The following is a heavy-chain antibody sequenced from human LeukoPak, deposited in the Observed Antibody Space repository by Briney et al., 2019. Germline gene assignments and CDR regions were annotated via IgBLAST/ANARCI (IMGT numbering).Heavy chain of an antibody. D-gene: IGHD4-23*01. J-gene: IGHJ4*02. CDR3: ATRYRPEKLHYFDY. CDR2: INPNSGGT. CDR1: GYTFTVYY. V-gene: IGHV1-2*02. Sequence: GASVKVSCKASGYTFTVYYMHWVRQAPGQGLEWMGWINPNSGGTNYAQKFQGRVTMTRDTSISTAYMELSRLRSDDTAVYYCATRYRPEKLHYFDYWGQGTLVTVSS.